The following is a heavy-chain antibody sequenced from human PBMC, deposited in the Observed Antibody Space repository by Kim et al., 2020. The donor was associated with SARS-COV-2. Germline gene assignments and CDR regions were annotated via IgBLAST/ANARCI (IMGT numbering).Heavy chain of an antibody. J-gene: IGHJ4*02. D-gene: IGHD6-19*01. CDR1: GGSFSGYY. V-gene: IGHV4-34*01. CDR3: ARVYVAGSPPNFDY. Sequence: SETLSLTCAVYGGSFSGYYWSWIRQPPGKGLEWIGEINHSGSTNYNPSLKSRVTISVDTSKNQFSLKLSSVTAADTAVYYCARVYVAGSPPNFDYWGQGTLVTVSS. CDR2: INHSGST.